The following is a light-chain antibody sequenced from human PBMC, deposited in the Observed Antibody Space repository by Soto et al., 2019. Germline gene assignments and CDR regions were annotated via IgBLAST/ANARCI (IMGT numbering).Light chain of an antibody. CDR1: QSVSSY. Sequence: EIVLTQSPATLSLSPGERATLSCSASQSVSSYLAWYQQKPGQAPRLLIYDASNRATGIPARFSGSGSGTDFTLTISSLEPEDFAVYHCQQRSNWPPVYTFGQGTKLEIK. CDR3: QQRSNWPPVYT. V-gene: IGKV3-11*01. CDR2: DAS. J-gene: IGKJ2*01.